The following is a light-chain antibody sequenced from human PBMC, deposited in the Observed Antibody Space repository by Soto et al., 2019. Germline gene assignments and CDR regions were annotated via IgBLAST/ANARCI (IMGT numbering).Light chain of an antibody. Sequence: EIVMTQAPASLSVSAGEIATLSVRASQSVSSSLAWYQQKPGQAPRLLIYDASTRATGIPARFSGSGSGTEFTLTISGLQSEDFAVYYCQQYNNWRTFGQGTKVDIK. J-gene: IGKJ1*01. CDR3: QQYNNWRT. V-gene: IGKV3-15*01. CDR2: DAS. CDR1: QSVSSS.